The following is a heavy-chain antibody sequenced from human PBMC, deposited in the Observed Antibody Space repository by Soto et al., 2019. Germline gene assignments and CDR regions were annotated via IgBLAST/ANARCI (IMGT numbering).Heavy chain of an antibody. Sequence: PGESLKISCKGSGYSFTSYWIGWVRQMPGKGLEWMGIIYPGDSDTRYSPSFQGQVTISADKSISTAYLQWSSLKASDTAMYYCASSHQYYYDSSGYYYYYYGMDVWGQGTTVTVS. V-gene: IGHV5-51*01. D-gene: IGHD3-22*01. CDR2: IYPGDSDT. J-gene: IGHJ6*02. CDR1: GYSFTSYW. CDR3: ASSHQYYYDSSGYYYYYYGMDV.